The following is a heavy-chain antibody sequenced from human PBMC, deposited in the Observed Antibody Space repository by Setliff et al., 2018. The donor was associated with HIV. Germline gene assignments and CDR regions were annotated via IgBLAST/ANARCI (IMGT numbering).Heavy chain of an antibody. CDR1: GXXXXXYD. V-gene: IGHV4-59*01. J-gene: IGHJ4*02. CDR3: ARDTSXGY. Sequence: PSXXLSXXCTVSGXXXXXYDGXXIXQPPGKGLXXIXXLYYSGSTNXNPSLKSRVTISVDTSKNQFSLKLTSVTAADTAVYFCARDTSXGYWGXGTLVTVSS. CDR2: LYYSGST.